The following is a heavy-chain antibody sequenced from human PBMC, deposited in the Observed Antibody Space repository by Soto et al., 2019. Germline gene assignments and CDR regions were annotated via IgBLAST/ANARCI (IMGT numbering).Heavy chain of an antibody. Sequence: EVQLVESGGGLVQPGGSLRLSCASSGFPFSAFSMNWVRQAPGKGLEWVAYISSSGSTIYYTDSVKGRFTISRDNAKSSLYLQMDSLRDEDTAVYYCAREGGRHCSPTRCYNAFDLWGQGTMVTVS. CDR1: GFPFSAFS. V-gene: IGHV3-48*02. CDR3: AREGGRHCSPTRCYNAFDL. CDR2: ISSSGSTI. D-gene: IGHD2-2*02. J-gene: IGHJ3*01.